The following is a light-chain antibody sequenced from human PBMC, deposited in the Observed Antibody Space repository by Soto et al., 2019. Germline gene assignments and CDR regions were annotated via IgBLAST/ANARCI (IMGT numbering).Light chain of an antibody. J-gene: IGKJ1*01. CDR3: QEYLQWPPGM. CDR1: QSVTNN. CDR2: DTS. Sequence: IVLTQSPGTLSLSPGERATLSCRASQSVTNNYLAWYQQHPGQTPRLLIYDTSTRAPGISARFSGSGSGTEFTLTISTLQSEDFAVYYCQEYLQWPPGMFGQGTTVDMK. V-gene: IGKV3-15*01.